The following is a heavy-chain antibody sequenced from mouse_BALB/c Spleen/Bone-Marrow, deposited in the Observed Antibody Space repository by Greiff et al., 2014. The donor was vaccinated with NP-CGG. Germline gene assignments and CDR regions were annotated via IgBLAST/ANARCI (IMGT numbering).Heavy chain of an antibody. D-gene: IGHD4-1*01. V-gene: IGHV1-80*01. CDR3: ARVRNWADY. Sequence: LVESGAELVRPGSSVKISCKASGYAFSSYWMNWVKQRPGQGLEWIGQIYPGDGDTNYSGKFKGKATLTADKSSSTAYMQLSSLTSEDSAVYFCARVRNWADYWGQGTTLTVSS. CDR1: GYAFSSYW. J-gene: IGHJ2*01. CDR2: IYPGDGDT.